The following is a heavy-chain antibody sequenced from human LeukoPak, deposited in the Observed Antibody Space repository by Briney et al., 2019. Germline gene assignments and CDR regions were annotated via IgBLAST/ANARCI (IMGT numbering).Heavy chain of an antibody. D-gene: IGHD6-19*01. CDR3: ARAPYSSGWSDY. V-gene: IGHV1-2*07. CDR2: INPNSDGT. Sequence: GASVKVSCKASGYTFTDYYMHWVRQAPGQGLEWMGWINPNSDGTNYAHKFQGRVTMTRDTSISTAYMELSRLRSDDTAVYYCARAPYSSGWSDYWGQGTLVTVSS. CDR1: GYTFTDYY. J-gene: IGHJ4*02.